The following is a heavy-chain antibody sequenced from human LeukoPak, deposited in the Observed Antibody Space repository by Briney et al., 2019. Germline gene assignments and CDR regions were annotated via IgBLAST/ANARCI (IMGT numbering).Heavy chain of an antibody. V-gene: IGHV1-18*01. D-gene: IGHD4-17*01. Sequence: ASVKVSCKASGYTFTSYGISWVRQAPGQGLEWMGWISAYNGNTNYAQKLQGRVTMTTDTSTGTAYMEPRSLRSDDTAVYYCAISSGATTDFDYWGQGTLVTVSS. CDR2: ISAYNGNT. CDR3: AISSGATTDFDY. CDR1: GYTFTSYG. J-gene: IGHJ4*02.